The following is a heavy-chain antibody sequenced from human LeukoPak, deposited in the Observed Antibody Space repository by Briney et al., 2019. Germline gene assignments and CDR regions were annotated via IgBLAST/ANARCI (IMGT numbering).Heavy chain of an antibody. D-gene: IGHD5/OR15-5a*01. J-gene: IGHJ4*02. V-gene: IGHV3-30*02. CDR2: IRYDGTHK. CDR3: AKGGIVSTAHFDY. Sequence: GGSLRLSCAASGFTFSHYDMQWVRQAPGKGLEWVAFIRYDGTHKYYADSVKGRFTISRDNSQLTQYLHMNSLRVDDTAVYYCAKGGIVSTAHFDYWGQGTLVSVSS. CDR1: GFTFSHYD.